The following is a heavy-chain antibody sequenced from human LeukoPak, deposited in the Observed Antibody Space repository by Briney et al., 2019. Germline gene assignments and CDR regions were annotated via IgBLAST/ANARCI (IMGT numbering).Heavy chain of an antibody. Sequence: SVTLSLTCAVYGGSFSGYYWSWIRQPPGKGLEWSGEINHSGSTNYNPSLKSRVTISVDTSKNQFSLKLSSVTAADTAVYYCASLPLRWVTSYDYWGQGTLVTVSS. CDR1: GGSFSGYY. CDR3: ASLPLRWVTSYDY. V-gene: IGHV4-34*01. J-gene: IGHJ4*02. D-gene: IGHD5-18*01. CDR2: INHSGST.